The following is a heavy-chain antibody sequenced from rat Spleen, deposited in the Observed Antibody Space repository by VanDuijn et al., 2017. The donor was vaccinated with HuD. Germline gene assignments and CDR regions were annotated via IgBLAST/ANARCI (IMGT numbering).Heavy chain of an antibody. D-gene: IGHD1-9*01. V-gene: IGHV2S12*01. Sequence: QVQLKESGPGLVQPSQTLSLTCTVSGFSLTSDGVSRVRQPPGKGLEWIAAVSSGGNTYYDSTLKSRLSISRDTSKSQVFLKIYSLQTEDTAIYFCTREGHTMDRATYWFAYWGQGTLVTVSS. CDR1: GFSLTSDG. CDR2: VSSGGNT. CDR3: TREGHTMDRATYWFAY. J-gene: IGHJ3*01.